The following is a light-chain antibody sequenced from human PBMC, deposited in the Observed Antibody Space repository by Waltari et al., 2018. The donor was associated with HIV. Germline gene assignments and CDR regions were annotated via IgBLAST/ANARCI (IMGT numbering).Light chain of an antibody. V-gene: IGLV2-14*01. CDR3: SSYTSSSTLYV. Sequence: QSALTQPASVSGSPGQSITISCTGTSSDVGGYNYVSWYQQHPGKAPKLMMSEVSNRPSGVTNRFSGSKSGNTASLTISGLQVEDEADYYCSSYTSSSTLYVFGTGTKVTVL. CDR2: EVS. CDR1: SSDVGGYNY. J-gene: IGLJ1*01.